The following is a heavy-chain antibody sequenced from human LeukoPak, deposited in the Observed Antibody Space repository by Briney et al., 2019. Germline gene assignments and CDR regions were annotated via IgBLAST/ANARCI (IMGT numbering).Heavy chain of an antibody. J-gene: IGHJ5*02. CDR3: ARDSLVPPNRWFAP. Sequence: SETLSLTCTVSGGSISSDYWSWIRQPDGKGLEWIGRIYTSGSTNYNPSLKSRVNMSVDTSTNQFSLKLSSVTAADTAVYYCARDSLVPPNRWFAPGAKETRV. CDR2: IYTSGST. CDR1: GGSISSDY. V-gene: IGHV4-4*07. D-gene: IGHD6-13*01.